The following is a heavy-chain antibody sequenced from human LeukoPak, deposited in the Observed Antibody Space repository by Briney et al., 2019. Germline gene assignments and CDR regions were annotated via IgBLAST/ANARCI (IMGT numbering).Heavy chain of an antibody. J-gene: IGHJ4*02. Sequence: PSETLSLTCTVSGGSISSSSYYWGWIRQPPGKGLEWIARIYYSGSTYYNPSLKSRLNISVDTSKNQLSLTLSSVTAADTAVYYCARRLARYSLGGNYWGQATLLTVSS. V-gene: IGHV4-39*01. CDR1: GGSISSSSYY. D-gene: IGHD3-3*01. CDR3: ARRLARYSLGGNY. CDR2: IYYSGST.